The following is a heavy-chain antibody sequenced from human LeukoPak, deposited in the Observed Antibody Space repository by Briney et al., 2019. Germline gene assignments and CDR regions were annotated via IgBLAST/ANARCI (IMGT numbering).Heavy chain of an antibody. D-gene: IGHD3-3*01. CDR1: GFTFSSYS. Sequence: GGSLRLSCAASGFTFSSYSMSWVRQAPGKGLVWVAIIKQDGSEKYYVDSVKGRFTISRDNAKNSLYLQMNSLRAEDTAMYYCARDWRLDWFDPWGQGTLVTVSS. CDR3: ARDWRLDWFDP. J-gene: IGHJ5*02. CDR2: IKQDGSEK. V-gene: IGHV3-7*01.